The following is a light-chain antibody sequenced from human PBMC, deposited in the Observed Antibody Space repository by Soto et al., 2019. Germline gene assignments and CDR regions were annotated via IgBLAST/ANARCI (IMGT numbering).Light chain of an antibody. Sequence: QSALTQPASVSGSPGQSIPISCTGTSSDVGGYNYVSWYQQHPGKAPKLMIYEVSNRPSGVSNRFSGSKSGNTASLTISGLQAEDEADYYCSSYTSSSNVFGTGTKLTVL. CDR1: SSDVGGYNY. CDR2: EVS. CDR3: SSYTSSSNV. J-gene: IGLJ1*01. V-gene: IGLV2-14*01.